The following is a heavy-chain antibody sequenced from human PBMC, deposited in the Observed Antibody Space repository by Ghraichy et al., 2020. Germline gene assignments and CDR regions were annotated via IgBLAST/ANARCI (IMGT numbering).Heavy chain of an antibody. CDR1: GDSISRSTTG. D-gene: IGHD1-14*01. CDR2: TYYEFKWND. V-gene: IGHV6-1*01. CDR3: ARGFLRTGFDC. J-gene: IGHJ4*02. Sequence: SQTSLTCVISGDSISRSTTGWNWIRQSPSGGLEWLGRTYYEFKWNDDYALSMRGRITLSPDTSKNQFSLHLNSVTPEDTGVYYCARGFLRTGFDCWGQGALVTVSS.